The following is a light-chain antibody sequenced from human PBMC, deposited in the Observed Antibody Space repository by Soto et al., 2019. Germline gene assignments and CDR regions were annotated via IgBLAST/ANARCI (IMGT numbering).Light chain of an antibody. CDR3: QQYNSWLT. CDR2: DAS. Sequence: RLIAQASAALSVSPGGRVTLSCRASQSVSYHVAWYQQKPGQTPRLVIYDASTRASGIPARFSGSGSGTEFSLTISSLQSEDFGIYYCQQYNSWLTFGGGTKVDIK. J-gene: IGKJ4*01. CDR1: QSVSYH. V-gene: IGKV3-15*01.